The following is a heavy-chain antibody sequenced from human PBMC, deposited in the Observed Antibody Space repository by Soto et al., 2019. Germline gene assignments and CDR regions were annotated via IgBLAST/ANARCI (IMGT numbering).Heavy chain of an antibody. CDR3: ASHHLGTTPFGMDV. Sequence: SVKVSCKASGDTFNFYTINWVRQAPGLGLEWMGRFNPILSFSNSALKFQGRVTLTADKSTSTAYMVLSSLRSEDTAVYYCASHHLGTTPFGMDVWGQGTTVTVSS. D-gene: IGHD1-7*01. J-gene: IGHJ6*02. CDR2: FNPILSFS. V-gene: IGHV1-69*02. CDR1: GDTFNFYT.